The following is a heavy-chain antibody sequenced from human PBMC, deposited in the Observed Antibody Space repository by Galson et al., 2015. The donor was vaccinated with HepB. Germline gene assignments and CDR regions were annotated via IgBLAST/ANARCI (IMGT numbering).Heavy chain of an antibody. J-gene: IGHJ6*02. CDR2: ITSSGSAI. CDR1: GLIFSDYY. Sequence: SLRLSCAASGLIFSDYYMSWVRQAPGKGLEWVSYITSSGSAIYADSVKGRFTVSRDNDKKTGYLQMTSLRAKDTAVYYCAKDQVVTGSLYFFYGMDVWGQGTTVTVSS. CDR3: AKDQVVTGSLYFFYGMDV. V-gene: IGHV3-11*04. D-gene: IGHD2-21*02.